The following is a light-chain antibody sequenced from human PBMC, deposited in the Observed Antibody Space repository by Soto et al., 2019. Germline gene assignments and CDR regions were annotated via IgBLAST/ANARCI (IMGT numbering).Light chain of an antibody. Sequence: DIQMTQFPSTLSASVGYRFTITCRASQSISNWLTWYQQKPGKAPKFLIYKASTLESGVPSRFSGSGSGTEFTLTISSLQPEDFATYYCQQSYRAVTFGQGTQLEIK. CDR2: KAS. CDR1: QSISNW. V-gene: IGKV1-5*03. CDR3: QQSYRAVT. J-gene: IGKJ5*01.